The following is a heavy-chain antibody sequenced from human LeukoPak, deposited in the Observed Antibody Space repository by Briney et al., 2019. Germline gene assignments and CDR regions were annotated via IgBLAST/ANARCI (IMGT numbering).Heavy chain of an antibody. CDR2: VHLDGRT. Sequence: PSGTLSLTCGVSGGSVINTNWWTWVRQPPGKGLEWIGEVHLDGRTNYNPSLESRLTVSVDVSENQVSLKLTSVTAADTAVYYCAREGGFYRPLDYSGQGTLVTVSS. J-gene: IGHJ4*02. CDR3: AREGGFYRPLDY. CDR1: GGSVINTNW. D-gene: IGHD3-3*01. V-gene: IGHV4-4*02.